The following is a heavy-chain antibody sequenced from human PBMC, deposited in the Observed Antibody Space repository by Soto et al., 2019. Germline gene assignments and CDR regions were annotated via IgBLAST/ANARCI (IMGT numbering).Heavy chain of an antibody. CDR2: IYYSGST. J-gene: IGHJ5*02. CDR3: ARDSAAGYGGWFDP. Sequence: PSETLSLTCTVSGGSISSYYWSWIRQPPGKGLEWIGYIYYSGSTNYNPSLKSRVTISVDTSKNQFSLKLSSVTAADTAVYYCARDSAAGYGGWFDPWGQGTLVTVSS. D-gene: IGHD5-18*01. CDR1: GGSISSYY. V-gene: IGHV4-59*01.